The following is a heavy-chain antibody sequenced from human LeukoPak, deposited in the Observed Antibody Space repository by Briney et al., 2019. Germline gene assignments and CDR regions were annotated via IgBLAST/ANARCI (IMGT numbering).Heavy chain of an antibody. D-gene: IGHD2/OR15-2a*01. V-gene: IGHV4-59*11. CDR2: IYYSGST. CDR1: GGSISSHY. J-gene: IGHJ6*03. Sequence: KPSETLSLTCTVSGGSISSHYWSWIRQPPGKGLEWIGYIYYSGSTNYNPSLKSRVTISVDTSKIQFSLKLSSVTAADTAVYYCASSTNYYYYYYYMDVWGKGTTVTVSS. CDR3: ASSTNYYYYYYYMDV.